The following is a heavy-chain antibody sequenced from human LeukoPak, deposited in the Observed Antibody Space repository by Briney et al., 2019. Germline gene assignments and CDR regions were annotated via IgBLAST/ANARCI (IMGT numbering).Heavy chain of an antibody. D-gene: IGHD3-10*01. J-gene: IGHJ4*02. V-gene: IGHV3-66*01. Sequence: GGSLRLSCAASGFTVSSNYMSWVRQAPGKGLEWVSVIYSGGSTYYADSVKGRFTISRDNSKNTLYLQMNSLRAEDTAVYYCARDLVGYYYGSGSYSSYYFDYWGQGTLVTVSS. CDR1: GFTVSSNY. CDR2: IYSGGST. CDR3: ARDLVGYYYGSGSYSSYYFDY.